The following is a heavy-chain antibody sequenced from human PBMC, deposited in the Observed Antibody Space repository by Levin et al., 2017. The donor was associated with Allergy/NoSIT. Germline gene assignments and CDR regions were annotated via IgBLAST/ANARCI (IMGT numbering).Heavy chain of an antibody. CDR2: IKKDGSEE. Sequence: GGSLRLSCAASGLTFSRFWMYWVRQAPGKGLEWVANIKKDGSEEYYVDSVRGRFIISRDNARNSLYLHMNSLRAEDTAVYFCVSTYGSGSYSNWYFDRWGRGALVTVSS. D-gene: IGHD3-10*01. V-gene: IGHV3-7*01. J-gene: IGHJ2*01. CDR3: VSTYGSGSYSNWYFDR. CDR1: GLTFSRFW.